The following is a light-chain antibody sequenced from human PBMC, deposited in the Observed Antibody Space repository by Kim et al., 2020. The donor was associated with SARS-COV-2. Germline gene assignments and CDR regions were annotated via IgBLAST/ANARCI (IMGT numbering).Light chain of an antibody. CDR3: QVWDSDSDHEV. CDR1: DVGSKA. V-gene: IGLV3-21*04. Sequence: PGETTRITCGGDDVGSKAVHWYQQKPGKAPMLIIYNDGDRPSGIPERFSGSNSTNTATLTISRVEAGAEADYYCQVWDSDSDHEVFGGGTQLTVL. J-gene: IGLJ2*01. CDR2: NDG.